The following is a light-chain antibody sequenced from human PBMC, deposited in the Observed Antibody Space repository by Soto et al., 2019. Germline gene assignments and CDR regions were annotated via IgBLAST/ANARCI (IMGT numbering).Light chain of an antibody. J-gene: IGKJ2*01. Sequence: EIVMTQSPGTLSVSPGERATLSCRASQSISTNLAWYQQKPGQAPRLLIYGASTRATGIPARFSGSGSGTEFALTISSLQSEDFAIYYCQQSSDWPPTYTFGQGTKLEIK. CDR1: QSISTN. CDR2: GAS. V-gene: IGKV3-15*01. CDR3: QQSSDWPPTYT.